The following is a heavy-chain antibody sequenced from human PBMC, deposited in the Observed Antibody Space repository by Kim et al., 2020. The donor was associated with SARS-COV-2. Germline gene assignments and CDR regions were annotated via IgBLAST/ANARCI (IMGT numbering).Heavy chain of an antibody. CDR1: GFTFSIYS. V-gene: IGHV3-48*02. D-gene: IGHD1-26*01. J-gene: IGHJ4*02. CDR2: ISSSSTI. Sequence: GGSLRLSCAASGFTFSIYSMNWVRQAPGKGLEWVSYISSSSTIYYADSVKGRFTISRDNAKNSLYLQMNSLSDEDTAVYYCARDTYGSYSFDCWGQGTLVTVSS. CDR3: ARDTYGSYSFDC.